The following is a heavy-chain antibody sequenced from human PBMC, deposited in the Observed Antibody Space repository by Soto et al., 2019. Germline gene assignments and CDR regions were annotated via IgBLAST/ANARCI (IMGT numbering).Heavy chain of an antibody. D-gene: IGHD3-22*01. CDR2: IYYSGST. CDR1: GGSISSYY. V-gene: IGHV4-59*01. Sequence: SETLSLTCTVSGGSISSYYWSWIRQPPGKGLEWIGYIYYSGSTNYNPSLKSRVTISVDTSKNQFSLKLSSVTAADTAVYYCARAGIFRYDSSGYYSYYFDYWGQGTLVTVSS. CDR3: ARAGIFRYDSSGYYSYYFDY. J-gene: IGHJ4*02.